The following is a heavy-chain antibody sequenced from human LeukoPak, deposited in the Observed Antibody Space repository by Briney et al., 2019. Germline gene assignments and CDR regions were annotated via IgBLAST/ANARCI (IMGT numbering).Heavy chain of an antibody. CDR2: IYTSGST. CDR3: ARGRYFDWVFYFDL. D-gene: IGHD3-9*01. Sequence: SETLSLTCTVSGGPIRSYYWGWIRQPPGKGLEWIGYIYTSGSTNYNPSLESRVTLSVDTSKNQFSLKLSSVTAADTAVYYCARGRYFDWVFYFDLWGQGTLVTVSS. V-gene: IGHV4-4*09. CDR1: GGPIRSYY. J-gene: IGHJ4*02.